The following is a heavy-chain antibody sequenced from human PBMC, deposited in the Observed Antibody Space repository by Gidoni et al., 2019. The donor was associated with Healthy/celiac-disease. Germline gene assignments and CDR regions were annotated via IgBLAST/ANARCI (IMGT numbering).Heavy chain of an antibody. Sequence: EVQLVASGGGLVQPGGSLRLSCAASGFPFSSYEMNWVRQAPGKGLEWVSYISSSGSTIYYADSVKGRFTISRDNAKNSLYLQMNSLRAEDTAVYYCASDFWSGYPPRYYGMDVWGQGTTVTVSS. CDR2: ISSSGSTI. V-gene: IGHV3-48*03. J-gene: IGHJ6*02. CDR1: GFPFSSYE. CDR3: ASDFWSGYPPRYYGMDV. D-gene: IGHD3-3*01.